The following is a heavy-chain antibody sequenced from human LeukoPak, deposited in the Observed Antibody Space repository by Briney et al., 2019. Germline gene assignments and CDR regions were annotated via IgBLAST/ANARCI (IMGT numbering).Heavy chain of an antibody. J-gene: IGHJ3*02. D-gene: IGHD3-16*02. CDR1: GGSISSYY. Sequence: PSETLSLTCTVSGGSISSYYWSWIRQPPGKGLEWIGYIYYSGSTNYNPSLKSRVTISVDTSKNQSSLKLSSVTAADTAVYYCARTNIDDYVWGSYRYAFDIWGQGTMVTVSS. CDR2: IYYSGST. CDR3: ARTNIDDYVWGSYRYAFDI. V-gene: IGHV4-59*01.